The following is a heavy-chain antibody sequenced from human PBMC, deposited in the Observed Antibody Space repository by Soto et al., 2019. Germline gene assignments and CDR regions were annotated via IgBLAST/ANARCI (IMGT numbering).Heavy chain of an antibody. CDR1: GFTFSSYW. CDR3: ARQDYDFWSDHYYYGMDV. V-gene: IGHV3-7*03. Sequence: GGALRLCCAASGFTFSSYWMSWVRQAPGKGLEWVANIKQDGSEKYYVDSVKGRFTISRDNAKNSLYLQMNSLRAEDTAVYYCARQDYDFWSDHYYYGMDVWGQGTTVTVS. D-gene: IGHD3-3*01. J-gene: IGHJ6*02. CDR2: IKQDGSEK.